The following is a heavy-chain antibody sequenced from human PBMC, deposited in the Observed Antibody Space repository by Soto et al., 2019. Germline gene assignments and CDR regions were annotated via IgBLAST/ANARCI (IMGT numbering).Heavy chain of an antibody. CDR3: AKEGGSYPYLGAFDY. J-gene: IGHJ4*02. CDR2: ISYDGSNK. V-gene: IGHV3-30*18. D-gene: IGHD1-26*01. CDR1: GFTFSSYG. Sequence: ESGGGVVQPGRSLRLSCAASGFTFSSYGMHWVRQAPGKGLEWVAVISYDGSNKYYADSVKGRFTISRDNSKNTLYLQMNSLRAEDTAVYYCAKEGGSYPYLGAFDYWGQGTLVTVSS.